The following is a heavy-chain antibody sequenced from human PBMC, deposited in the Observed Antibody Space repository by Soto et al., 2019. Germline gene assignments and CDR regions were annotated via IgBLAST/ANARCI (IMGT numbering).Heavy chain of an antibody. CDR3: AKDRNQYSSGSYFDY. CDR2: ITGSGRST. V-gene: IGHV3-23*01. D-gene: IGHD6-19*01. J-gene: IGHJ4*02. CDR1: GFTFNNYA. Sequence: GGSLRLSCAASGFTFNNYAVSWVRQAPGKGLEWVSSITGSGRSTFYADSVKGRFTISRDNSKNRVSLQMNSLRAEDTAVYYCAKDRNQYSSGSYFDYWGQGTLVTVSS.